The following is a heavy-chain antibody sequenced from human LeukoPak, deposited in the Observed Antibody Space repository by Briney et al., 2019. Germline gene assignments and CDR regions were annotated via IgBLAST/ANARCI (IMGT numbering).Heavy chain of an antibody. CDR1: GYNLTELS. D-gene: IGHD5-18*01. J-gene: IGHJ3*02. CDR2: MSAYNGKT. CDR3: ARGMGYSYGHPQGAFDI. V-gene: IGHV1-18*01. Sequence: ASVKVSCKVSGYNLTELSIHWVRQAPGQGLEWMGWMSAYNGKTNYAHSLQGRVTVTADTSTSTAYMELRSLRSEDAAVYYCARGMGYSYGHPQGAFDIWGQGTMVTVSS.